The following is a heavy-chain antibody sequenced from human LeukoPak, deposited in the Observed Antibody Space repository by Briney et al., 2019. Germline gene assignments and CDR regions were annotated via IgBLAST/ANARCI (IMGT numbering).Heavy chain of an antibody. D-gene: IGHD3-9*01. CDR3: ARERYFDLLYGMDV. V-gene: IGHV3-74*01. J-gene: IGHJ6*02. CDR1: GFTFSSYW. CDR2: INSDGSST. Sequence: GGSLRLSCAASGFTFSSYWMHWVRQAPGKGLVWVSRINSDGSSTSYADSVKGRFTISRDNAKNTLYLQMNSLRAEDTAVYYCARERYFDLLYGMDVWGQGTTVTVPS.